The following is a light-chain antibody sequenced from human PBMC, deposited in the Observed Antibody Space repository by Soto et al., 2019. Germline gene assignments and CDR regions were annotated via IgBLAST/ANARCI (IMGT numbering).Light chain of an antibody. V-gene: IGKV1-27*01. CDR2: AAS. J-gene: IGKJ3*01. CDR1: QGISNY. Sequence: IQMTQSPSSLSASVGDRVTITCRASQGISNYLAWYQQEPGKVPKLLIYAASTFQSGVPSRFSDSGSGTDFTLTISSLQPEDFATYYCQQDLRPPLTFGPGTKVDIK. CDR3: QQDLRPPLT.